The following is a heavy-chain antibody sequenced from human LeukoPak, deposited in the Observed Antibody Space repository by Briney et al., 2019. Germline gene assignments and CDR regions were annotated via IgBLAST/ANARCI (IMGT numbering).Heavy chain of an antibody. Sequence: ASVKVSCKASGGTFSSYAISWVRQAPGQGLEWMGGIIPIFGTANYAQKFQGRVTITADESTSTAYMELSSLRSEDTAVYYCARDDGGNSLRFFDYWGQGTLVTVSS. J-gene: IGHJ4*02. V-gene: IGHV1-69*13. CDR1: GGTFSSYA. CDR3: ARDDGGNSLRFFDY. D-gene: IGHD4-23*01. CDR2: IIPIFGTA.